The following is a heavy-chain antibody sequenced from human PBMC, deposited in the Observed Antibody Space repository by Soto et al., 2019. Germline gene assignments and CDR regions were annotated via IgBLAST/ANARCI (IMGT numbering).Heavy chain of an antibody. CDR3: ARTPEWGDYGDYGVDY. CDR2: IYYSGST. CDR1: GGSISSGGYY. D-gene: IGHD4-17*01. V-gene: IGHV4-31*03. Sequence: QVQLQESGPGLVKPSQTLSLTCTVSGGSISSGGYYWSWIRQHPGKGLEWIGYIYYSGSTYYNPSLKSRVTIAVDTSKNQFSLKLSSVTAADTAVYYCARTPEWGDYGDYGVDYWGQGTLVTVSS. J-gene: IGHJ4*02.